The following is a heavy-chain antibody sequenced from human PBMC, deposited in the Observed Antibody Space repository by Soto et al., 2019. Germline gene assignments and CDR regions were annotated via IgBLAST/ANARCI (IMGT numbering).Heavy chain of an antibody. J-gene: IGHJ6*03. D-gene: IGHD2-15*01. CDR2: IYSGGST. V-gene: IGHV3-53*04. Sequence: LSLTCAASGFTVSSNYMSWVRQAPGKGLEWVSVIYSGGSTYYADSVKGRFTISRHNSKNTLYLQMNSLGAEDTAVYYCARVACSGGSCYSYYYYYMDVWGKGTTVTVSS. CDR3: ARVACSGGSCYSYYYYYMDV. CDR1: GFTVSSNY.